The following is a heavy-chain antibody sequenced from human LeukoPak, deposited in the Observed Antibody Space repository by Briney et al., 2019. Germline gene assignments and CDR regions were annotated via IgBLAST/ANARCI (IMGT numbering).Heavy chain of an antibody. V-gene: IGHV1-2*06. CDR1: GYTFTVYY. J-gene: IGHJ6*02. Sequence: GASVKVSCKASGYTFTVYYMHWVRQAPGQGLEWMGRINPNSGGTNYAQKFQGRVTMTRDTSISTAYMELSRLRSDDTAVYCCAREGPITIFGVVNYYYYGMDVWGQGTTVTVSS. CDR3: AREGPITIFGVVNYYYYGMDV. D-gene: IGHD3-3*01. CDR2: INPNSGGT.